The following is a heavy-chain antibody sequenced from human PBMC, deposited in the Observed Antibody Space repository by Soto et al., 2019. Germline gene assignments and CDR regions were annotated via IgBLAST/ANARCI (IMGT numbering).Heavy chain of an antibody. J-gene: IGHJ4*02. Sequence: PSETLSLTCTFSGGSISSSSYYWGWIRQPPGKGLEWIGSIYYSGSTYYNPSLKSRVTISVDTSKNQFSLKLSSVTAADTAVYYCARFHYSSSWYFWGQGTLVTVSS. CDR3: ARFHYSSSWYF. D-gene: IGHD6-13*01. CDR1: GGSISSSSYY. V-gene: IGHV4-39*01. CDR2: IYYSGST.